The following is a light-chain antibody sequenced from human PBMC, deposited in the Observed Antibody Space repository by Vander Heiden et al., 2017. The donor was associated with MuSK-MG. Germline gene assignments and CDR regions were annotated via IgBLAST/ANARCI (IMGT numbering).Light chain of an antibody. Sequence: DIQMTQSPSSLSASVGDRVTITCQASQDISNYLNWYQQKPGKAPKLLIYDASNLETGVPSRFSGSGSGTDFTFTISSLQPEDIATYYCQQDDNLPQIFGQGTRLEIK. CDR2: DAS. V-gene: IGKV1-33*01. J-gene: IGKJ5*01. CDR3: QQDDNLPQI. CDR1: QDISNY.